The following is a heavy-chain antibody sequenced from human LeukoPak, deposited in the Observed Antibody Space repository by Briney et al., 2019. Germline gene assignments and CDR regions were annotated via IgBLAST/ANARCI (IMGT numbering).Heavy chain of an antibody. V-gene: IGHV4-34*01. Sequence: SETLSLTCTVYGVSFSGYYWSWIRQPPGKGLEWIGEINHNGNTNYNPSLKSRVTISVDTSKNQFSLKVSSVTAADSAVYYCARWPRERNRITVTNYYYYMDVWGRGTTVTVSS. D-gene: IGHD4-11*01. J-gene: IGHJ6*03. CDR2: INHNGNT. CDR1: GVSFSGYY. CDR3: ARWPRERNRITVTNYYYYMDV.